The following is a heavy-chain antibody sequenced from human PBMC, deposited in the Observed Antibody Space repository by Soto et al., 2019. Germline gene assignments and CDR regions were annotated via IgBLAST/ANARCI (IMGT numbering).Heavy chain of an antibody. CDR1: GGTFSSYA. CDR2: IIPIFGAA. V-gene: IGHV1-69*01. CDR3: ARDRDTAMLPSLSYAFDI. D-gene: IGHD5-18*01. Sequence: QVQLVQSGAEVKKPGSSVKVSCKASGGTFSSYAISWVRQAPGQGLEWVGGIIPIFGAANYAQKFQGRVTITGDESTSTAYMELSSLRSEDTAVYYCARDRDTAMLPSLSYAFDIWGRGTMVTVS. J-gene: IGHJ3*02.